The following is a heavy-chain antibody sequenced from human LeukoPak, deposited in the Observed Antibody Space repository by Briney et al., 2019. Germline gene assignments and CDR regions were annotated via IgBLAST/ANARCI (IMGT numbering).Heavy chain of an antibody. CDR3: AKGGNNDASWRYYFDF. CDR2: IFYTGTT. CDR1: RDSITGSNYY. V-gene: IGHV4-61*01. Sequence: SETLSLTCTVSRDSITGSNYYWSWIRQSPGKGLEWIGFIFYTGTTSYNPSPKSRVTISVDTSKNQFSLELNSVTAADTAIYYCAKGGNNDASWRYYFDFWGQGILVTVSS. D-gene: IGHD1/OR15-1a*01. J-gene: IGHJ4*02.